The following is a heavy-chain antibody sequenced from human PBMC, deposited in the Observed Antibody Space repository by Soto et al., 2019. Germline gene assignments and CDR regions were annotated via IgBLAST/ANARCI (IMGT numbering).Heavy chain of an antibody. Sequence: SVKVSCKASGGTFSSYTISWVRQAPGQGLEWMGRIIPILGIANYAQKFQGRVRITADKSTSTAYMELSSLRSEDTAVYYCARASLVVAAPDYWGQGTLVTVSS. CDR2: IIPILGIA. CDR1: GGTFSSYT. V-gene: IGHV1-69*02. D-gene: IGHD2-15*01. J-gene: IGHJ4*02. CDR3: ARASLVVAAPDY.